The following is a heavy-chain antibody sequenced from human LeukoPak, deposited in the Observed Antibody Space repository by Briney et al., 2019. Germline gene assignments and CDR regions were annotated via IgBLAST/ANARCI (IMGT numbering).Heavy chain of an antibody. J-gene: IGHJ5*02. D-gene: IGHD2-15*01. V-gene: IGHV4-31*03. Sequence: SGPTLVKPSQTLSLTCTVSGGSISSGGYYWSWIRQHPGKGLEWIGYIYYSGSTYYSPSLKSRVTISVDTSNNQFSLNLRSVTAADTAVYYCARTSIVVPAGRYYFDPWGQGTLVTVSS. CDR1: GGSISSGGYY. CDR2: IYYSGST. CDR3: ARTSIVVPAGRYYFDP.